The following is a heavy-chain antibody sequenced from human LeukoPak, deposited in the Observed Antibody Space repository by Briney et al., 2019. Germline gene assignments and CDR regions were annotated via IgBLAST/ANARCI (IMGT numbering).Heavy chain of an antibody. CDR1: GFTFSDYY. CDR3: ARGTRTTATTYGMDV. V-gene: IGHV3-11*05. D-gene: IGHD1-1*01. J-gene: IGHJ6*02. CDR2: ISSSSSYT. Sequence: PGGSLRLSCAASGFTFSDYYMSWIRQAPGKGLEWVSYISSSSSYTNYADSVKGRFTISRDNAKNSLYLQVNSLKTEDTAVYYCARGTRTTATTYGMDVWGQGTTVTVSS.